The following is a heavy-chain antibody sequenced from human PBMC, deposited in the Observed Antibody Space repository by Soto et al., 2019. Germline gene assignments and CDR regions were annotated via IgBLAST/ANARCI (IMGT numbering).Heavy chain of an antibody. V-gene: IGHV4-4*07. D-gene: IGHD6-19*01. CDR3: AKVGMVGTVLGSWFDP. Sequence: SETLSLTCTVSGGSISTYYWSWIRQPAGKGLEWIGRIYTRGSTNYNPSLKSRVTMSVDTSKNQFSLKLSSVTAADTGVYYCAKVGMVGTVLGSWFDPWGQGILVTSPQ. CDR2: IYTRGST. CDR1: GGSISTYY. J-gene: IGHJ5*02.